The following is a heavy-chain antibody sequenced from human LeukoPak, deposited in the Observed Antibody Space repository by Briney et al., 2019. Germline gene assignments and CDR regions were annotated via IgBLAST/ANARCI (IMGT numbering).Heavy chain of an antibody. CDR2: INPNSGGT. V-gene: IGHV1-2*02. Sequence: ASVKVSCKASGYTFTGYYMHWVRQAPGQGLEWMGWINPNSGGTNYAQKFQGRVTMTRDTSISTAYMELSRLRSDDTAVYYCARDPHYYDSSGYRDDAFDIWGKGTTVTVSS. D-gene: IGHD3-22*01. CDR3: ARDPHYYDSSGYRDDAFDI. CDR1: GYTFTGYY. J-gene: IGHJ3*02.